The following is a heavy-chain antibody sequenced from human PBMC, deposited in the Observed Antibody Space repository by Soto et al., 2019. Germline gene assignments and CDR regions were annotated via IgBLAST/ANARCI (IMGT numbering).Heavy chain of an antibody. V-gene: IGHV3-7*03. CDR3: ARRGWLQITYYFDY. CDR1: GFTFSSYW. Sequence: QPGGSLRLSCAASGFTFSSYWMSWVRQAPGKGLEWVANIKQDGSEKYYVDSVKGRFTISRDNAKNSLYLQMNSLRAEDTAVYYCARRGWLQITYYFDYWGQGTLVTVSS. D-gene: IGHD5-12*01. CDR2: IKQDGSEK. J-gene: IGHJ4*02.